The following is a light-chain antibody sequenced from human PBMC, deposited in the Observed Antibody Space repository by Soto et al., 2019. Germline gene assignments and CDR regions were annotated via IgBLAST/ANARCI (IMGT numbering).Light chain of an antibody. CDR2: EVS. J-gene: IGLJ2*01. CDR3: CSYAGSSTFVV. CDR1: SSDVGSYNL. V-gene: IGLV2-23*02. Sequence: QSALTQPASVSGSPGQSITISCTGTSSDVGSYNLVSWYQQHPGNAPKLMIYEVSKRPSVVSNRFSGSKSGNTASLTISGLHAEDEADYCCCSYAGSSTFVVFGGGTKLTVL.